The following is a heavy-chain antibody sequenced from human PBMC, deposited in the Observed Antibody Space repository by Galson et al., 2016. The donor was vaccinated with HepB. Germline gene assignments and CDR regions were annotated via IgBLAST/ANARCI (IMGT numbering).Heavy chain of an antibody. CDR2: INPSGGSR. D-gene: IGHD5-12*01. CDR1: GYILTSYY. Sequence: SVKVSCKASGYILTSYYIHWVRQAPGQGLEWMGIINPSGGSRTCAQKFQGRVTMTRDTSTSTVYMELRSLRSEDTAVYYCARGGYDDYLDYWGQGTLVTVSS. V-gene: IGHV1-46*01. CDR3: ARGGYDDYLDY. J-gene: IGHJ4*02.